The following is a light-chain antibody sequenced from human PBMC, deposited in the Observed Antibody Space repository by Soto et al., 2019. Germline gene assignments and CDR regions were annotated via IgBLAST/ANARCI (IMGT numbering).Light chain of an antibody. J-gene: IGKJ3*01. Sequence: EIVLTQSPGTLSFSPGERATLSCRSSQSVSISYLAWYQQKPGQAPRLLIYGASSRATGIPDRFSGSGSGTDFTLTISRLEPEDFAVYYCQQYGSSSFTFGPGTKVDIK. V-gene: IGKV3-20*01. CDR2: GAS. CDR1: QSVSISY. CDR3: QQYGSSSFT.